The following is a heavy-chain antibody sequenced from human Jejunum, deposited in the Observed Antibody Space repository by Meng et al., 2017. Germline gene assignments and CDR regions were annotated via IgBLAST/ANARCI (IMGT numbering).Heavy chain of an antibody. CDR1: GFTFSNYW. CDR3: ARDRATTLPHNYLGF. V-gene: IGHV3-7*01. J-gene: IGHJ4*02. Sequence: GESLKISCAASGFTFSNYWMHWVRQAPGKGLEWVANIKQDGSETYYVDSVKGRFAISRDNARNSLYLQMNSLRADDTAVYYCARDRATTLPHNYLGFWGQGTLVTVSS. D-gene: IGHD1-1*01. CDR2: IKQDGSET.